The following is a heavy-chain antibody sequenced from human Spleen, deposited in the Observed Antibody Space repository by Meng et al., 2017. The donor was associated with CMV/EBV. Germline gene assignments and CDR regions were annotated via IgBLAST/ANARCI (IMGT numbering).Heavy chain of an antibody. D-gene: IGHD6-13*01. Sequence: ASGSTFTSYDINWVRQATGQGLEWMGWMNPNSGNTGYAQKFQGRVTMTRNTSISTAYMELSSLRSEDTAVYYCARGASSNTGGWFDPWGQGTLVTVSS. J-gene: IGHJ5*02. CDR1: GSTFTSYD. V-gene: IGHV1-8*01. CDR3: ARGASSNTGGWFDP. CDR2: MNPNSGNT.